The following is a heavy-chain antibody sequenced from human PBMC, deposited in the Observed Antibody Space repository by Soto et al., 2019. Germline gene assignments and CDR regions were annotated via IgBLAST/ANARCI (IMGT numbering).Heavy chain of an antibody. CDR3: ARAKDSSGWLDY. Sequence: QVQLVESGGGVVQPGRSLRLSCAASGFTFSSYAMHWVRQAPGKGLEWVAVISYDGSNKYYADSVKGRFTISRDNSKNTLYLQMNSLRAEDTDVYYCARAKDSSGWLDYWGQGTLVTVSS. CDR1: GFTFSSYA. D-gene: IGHD6-19*01. J-gene: IGHJ4*02. V-gene: IGHV3-30-3*01. CDR2: ISYDGSNK.